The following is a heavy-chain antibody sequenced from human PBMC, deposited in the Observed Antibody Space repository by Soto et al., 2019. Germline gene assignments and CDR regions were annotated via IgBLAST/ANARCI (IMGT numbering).Heavy chain of an antibody. D-gene: IGHD6-19*01. CDR2: FYSGGST. J-gene: IGHJ6*03. Sequence: GGSLRLSCAASGFTVSSSYMSWVRQAPGKGLEWVSVFYSGGSTYYADSVKGRFTISRDNSKNTLYLQMNSLRAEDTAVYYCARDRPGGIAVAGREYYYYYYYMDVWGKGTTVTVSS. CDR3: ARDRPGGIAVAGREYYYYYYYMDV. CDR1: GFTVSSSY. V-gene: IGHV3-66*01.